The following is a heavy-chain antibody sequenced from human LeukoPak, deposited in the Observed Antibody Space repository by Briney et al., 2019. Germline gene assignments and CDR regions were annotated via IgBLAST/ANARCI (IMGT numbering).Heavy chain of an antibody. CDR3: ARDLSGSNYYASGSYAD. Sequence: GASVKVSCKASGYTFTSYAMNWVRQAPGQGLEWMGWINTNTGNPTYAQGFTGRFVFSLDTSVSTAYLQISSLKAEDTAVYYCARDLSGSNYYASGSYADWGQGTLVTVSS. J-gene: IGHJ4*02. V-gene: IGHV7-4-1*02. CDR1: GYTFTSYA. D-gene: IGHD3-10*01. CDR2: INTNTGNP.